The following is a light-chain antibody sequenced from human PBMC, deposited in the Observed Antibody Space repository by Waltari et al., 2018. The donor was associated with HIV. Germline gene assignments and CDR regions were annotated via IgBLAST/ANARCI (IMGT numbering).Light chain of an antibody. CDR1: NMVTQH. V-gene: IGLV3-9*01. CDR3: QVWHYTVV. J-gene: IGLJ2*01. CDR2: NDI. Sequence: SYELTQPSSVSVALGQTARITCGGSNMVTQHVHWYQQKPGQAPLLLIFNDIHRPSGVPERFSASKSRNMATLTIIGAQAGDEAAYYCQVWHYTVVFGGGTKVTVL.